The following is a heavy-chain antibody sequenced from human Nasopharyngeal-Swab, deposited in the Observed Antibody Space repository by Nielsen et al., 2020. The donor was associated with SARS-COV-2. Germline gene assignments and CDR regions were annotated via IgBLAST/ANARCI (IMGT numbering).Heavy chain of an antibody. V-gene: IGHV3-23*01. CDR1: GFTFSSYA. Sequence: GESLKISCAASGFTFSSYAMSWVRQAPGKGLECVSSISGSGGSTYYADSVKGRFTISRDNSENTLYLQMHSLRAEDTAVYYCTKNTPMVDTYSYYMDVWGEGATVTVSS. D-gene: IGHD3-10*01. J-gene: IGHJ6*03. CDR3: TKNTPMVDTYSYYMDV. CDR2: ISGSGGST.